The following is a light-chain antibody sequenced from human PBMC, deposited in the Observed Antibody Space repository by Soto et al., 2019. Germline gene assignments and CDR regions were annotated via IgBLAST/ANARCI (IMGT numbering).Light chain of an antibody. CDR2: GAS. V-gene: IGKV3-20*01. J-gene: IGKJ1*01. CDR1: QSVSSNY. Sequence: EIVLTQSPGTLSLSPVERATLSCRASQSVSSNYLAWYQQKPGQAPRLLISGASSRATGIPDRFSGSGSGTDFTLTISRLEPEDSAVFYCQQYGTSQWTFGQGTKVDIK. CDR3: QQYGTSQWT.